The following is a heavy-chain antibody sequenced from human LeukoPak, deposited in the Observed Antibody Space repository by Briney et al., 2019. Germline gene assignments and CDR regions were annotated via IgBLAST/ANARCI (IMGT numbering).Heavy chain of an antibody. Sequence: SETLSLICTVSGYSISSGYYWGWIRQPPGKGLEWIGSIYHSGSTYYNPSLKSRVTISVDTSKNQFSLKLSSVTAAGTAVYYCARAYDFWSGYYRFDPWGQGTLVTVSS. CDR1: GYSISSGYY. CDR2: IYHSGST. D-gene: IGHD3-3*01. CDR3: ARAYDFWSGYYRFDP. J-gene: IGHJ5*02. V-gene: IGHV4-38-2*02.